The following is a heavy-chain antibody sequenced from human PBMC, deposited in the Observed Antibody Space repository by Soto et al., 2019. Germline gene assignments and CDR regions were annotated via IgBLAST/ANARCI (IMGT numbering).Heavy chain of an antibody. CDR3: AKGTYCSGGSCYGYYFDY. D-gene: IGHD2-15*01. V-gene: IGHV3-23*01. Sequence: GGSLRLSCAASGFTFSSYAMSWVRQAPGKGLEWVSAISGSGGSTYYADSVKGRFTISRDNSKNTLYLQMNSLRAEDTAVYYCAKGTYCSGGSCYGYYFDYGGQGTLVTVSS. CDR1: GFTFSSYA. CDR2: ISGSGGST. J-gene: IGHJ4*02.